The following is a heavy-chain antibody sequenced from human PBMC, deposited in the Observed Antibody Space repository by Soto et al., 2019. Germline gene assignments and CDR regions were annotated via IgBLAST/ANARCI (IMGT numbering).Heavy chain of an antibody. CDR2: INAGNGNT. CDR1: GYTFTSYA. CDR3: ARDRVQWGYYYYGMDV. J-gene: IGHJ6*02. D-gene: IGHD1-26*01. V-gene: IGHV1-3*01. Sequence: QVQLVQSGAEVKKPGASVKVSCKASGYTFTSYAMHWVRQAPGQRLEWMGWINAGNGNTKYSQKFQGRVTITRDTSASTAYMELSSLRSEDTAVYYCARDRVQWGYYYYGMDVWGQGTTVTVSS.